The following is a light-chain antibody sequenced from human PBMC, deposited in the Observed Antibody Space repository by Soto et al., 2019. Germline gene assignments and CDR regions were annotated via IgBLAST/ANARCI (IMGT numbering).Light chain of an antibody. CDR1: QVISNF. CDR3: QQYDSLPLT. Sequence: DIQMTQSPSSLSASVADRFAITFLASQVISNFLAWYQQKPGKVPKLLIYAASTLQSGVPSRFSGGGSGTDFALTISSLEPEDIATYYCQQYDSLPLTFGQGTRLEIK. V-gene: IGKV1-27*01. J-gene: IGKJ5*01. CDR2: AAS.